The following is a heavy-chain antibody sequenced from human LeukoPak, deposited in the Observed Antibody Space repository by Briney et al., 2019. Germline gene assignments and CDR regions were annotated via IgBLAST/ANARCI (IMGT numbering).Heavy chain of an antibody. Sequence: SETLSLTCTVSGGSISNNYWSWIRQPPGKGLDWIGYIFSSGNTNYNPSLKSRVTISVDTSKNQFSLRLSSVTAADTAMYYCARVYNWNYYYYMDVWGKGTTVAVSS. J-gene: IGHJ6*03. D-gene: IGHD1-20*01. V-gene: IGHV4-59*01. CDR2: IFSSGNT. CDR3: ARVYNWNYYYYMDV. CDR1: GGSISNNY.